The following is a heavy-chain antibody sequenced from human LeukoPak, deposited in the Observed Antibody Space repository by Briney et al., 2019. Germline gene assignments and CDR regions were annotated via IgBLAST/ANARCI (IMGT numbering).Heavy chain of an antibody. V-gene: IGHV3-23*01. Sequence: PGWSLRLSCAASGFTFDTYALTWVRQAPGKGLEWVSVIAAGGGGIQYAESVEGRFIISRDNSKKTLYLQMNNLRAEDTAIYYCARYVPLTTMATRFFDCWGQGTLVTVSS. CDR2: IAAGGGGI. J-gene: IGHJ4*02. CDR3: ARYVPLTTMATRFFDC. CDR1: GFTFDTYA. D-gene: IGHD4-23*01.